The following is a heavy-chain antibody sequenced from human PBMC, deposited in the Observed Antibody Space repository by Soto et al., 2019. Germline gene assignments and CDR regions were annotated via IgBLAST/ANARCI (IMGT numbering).Heavy chain of an antibody. CDR1: GFTFSSYG. CDR3: ARDSSGYSLDY. V-gene: IGHV3-33*01. CDR2: IWYDGSKK. Sequence: QVQLVESGGGVVQPGRSLSLSCAASGFTFSSYGMHWVRQAPGRGLEWVALIWYDGSKKYYADSVKGRFTISRDNSKNTLYLQMNSLRAEDTAVYYCARDSSGYSLDYWGQGTLVTVSS. D-gene: IGHD3-22*01. J-gene: IGHJ4*02.